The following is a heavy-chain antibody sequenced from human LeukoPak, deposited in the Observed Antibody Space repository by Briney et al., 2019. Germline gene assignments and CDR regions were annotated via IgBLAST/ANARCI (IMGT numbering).Heavy chain of an antibody. D-gene: IGHD5-18*01. CDR2: INPNSGGT. CDR3: ARSRYTAVVSFDY. CDR1: GYTFTGYY. V-gene: IGHV1-2*06. J-gene: IGHJ4*02. Sequence: ASVKVSCKASGYTFTGYYMHWVRQAPGQGLEWMGRINPNSGGTNYAQKFQGRVTMTRDTSISTAYMELSRLRSDDTAVYYCARSRYTAVVSFDYRGQGTLVTVSS.